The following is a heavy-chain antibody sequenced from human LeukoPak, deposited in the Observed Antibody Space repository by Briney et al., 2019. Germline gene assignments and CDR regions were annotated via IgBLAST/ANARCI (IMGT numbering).Heavy chain of an antibody. CDR1: GFTFSSYW. CDR3: ARDGSGSYHDAFDI. V-gene: IGHV3-7*01. Sequence: PGGSLRLSCAASGFTFSSYWMSWVRQAPGKGLEWVANIKQDGNEKYYVDSVKGRFTISRDNAKNSLYLQMNSLRAEDTAVYYCARDGSGSYHDAFDIWGQGTMVTVSS. D-gene: IGHD3-10*01. J-gene: IGHJ3*02. CDR2: IKQDGNEK.